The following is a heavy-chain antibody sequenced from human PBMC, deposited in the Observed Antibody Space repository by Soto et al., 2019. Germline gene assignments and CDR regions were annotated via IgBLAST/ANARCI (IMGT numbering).Heavy chain of an antibody. D-gene: IGHD3-10*01. Sequence: GESLKISCKGSGYSFTSYWIGWVRQMPGKGLEWMGIIYPGDSDTRYSPSFQGQVTISADKSISTAYLQWSSLKASDTAMYYCARRDGSLSLSRYYYYGMDVWGQGTTVTVSS. CDR3: ARRDGSLSLSRYYYYGMDV. CDR2: IYPGDSDT. CDR1: GYSFTSYW. J-gene: IGHJ6*02. V-gene: IGHV5-51*01.